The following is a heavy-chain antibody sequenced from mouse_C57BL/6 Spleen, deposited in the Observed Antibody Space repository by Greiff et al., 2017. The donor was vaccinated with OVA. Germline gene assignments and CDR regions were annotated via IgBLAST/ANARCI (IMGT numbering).Heavy chain of an antibody. CDR3: ARYPYYGSSLYAMDY. Sequence: QVQLQQPGAELVKPGASVKLSCTASGYTFTSYWMHWVKQRPGQGLEWIGMIHPNSGSPNYNEKFKSKATLTVDKSSSTAYMQLSSLTSEDSAVYYGARYPYYGSSLYAMDYWGQGTSVTVSS. V-gene: IGHV1-64*01. D-gene: IGHD1-1*01. CDR2: IHPNSGSP. J-gene: IGHJ4*01. CDR1: GYTFTSYW.